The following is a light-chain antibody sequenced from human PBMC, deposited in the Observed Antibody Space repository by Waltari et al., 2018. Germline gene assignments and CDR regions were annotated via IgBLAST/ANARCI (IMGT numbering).Light chain of an antibody. CDR1: SSDVGGYNY. CDR2: DVS. V-gene: IGLV2-11*01. J-gene: IGLJ1*01. CDR3: CSYAGSYTWYV. Sequence: QSALTQPRSVSGSPGQSVTISCTGTSSDVGGYNYVSWYQQHPGKAPKLMIYDVSKRPARVPDRFSGSKSGNPASLTISGLQAEDEADYYCCSYAGSYTWYVFGTGTKVTVL.